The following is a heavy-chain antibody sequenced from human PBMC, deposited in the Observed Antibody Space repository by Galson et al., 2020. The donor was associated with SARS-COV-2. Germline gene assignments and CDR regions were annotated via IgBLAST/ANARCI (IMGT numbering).Heavy chain of an antibody. CDR2: VYPSGTT. J-gene: IGHJ2*01. V-gene: IGHV4-38-2*02. D-gene: IGHD3-22*01. Sequence: SQTLSLTCTVSGYSVSTTNYWGWVRQPPGRGLEWIGSVYPSGTTYYNPSLKSQVTISVDTSKNQFSLRLDSVTAADTALDYCARQGVNMIVLVTVPGWYVDLWGRGTLVTVSS. CDR1: GYSVSTTNY. CDR3: ARQGVNMIVLVTVPGWYVDL.